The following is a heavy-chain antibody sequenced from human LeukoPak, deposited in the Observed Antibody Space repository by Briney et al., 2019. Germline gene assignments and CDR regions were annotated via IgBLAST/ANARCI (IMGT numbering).Heavy chain of an antibody. CDR1: GFTFSSYA. CDR2: IKQDGSEK. J-gene: IGHJ4*02. V-gene: IGHV3-7*01. D-gene: IGHD2-2*01. Sequence: GGSLRLSCAASGFTFSSYAMHWVRQAPGKGLEWVANIKQDGSEKYYVDSVKGRFTISRDNAKNSLYLQMNSLRAEDTAVYYCARYCSSTSCHIDYWGQGTLVTVSS. CDR3: ARYCSSTSCHIDY.